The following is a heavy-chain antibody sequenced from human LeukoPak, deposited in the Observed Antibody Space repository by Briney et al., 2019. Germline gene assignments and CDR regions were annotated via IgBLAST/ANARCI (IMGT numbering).Heavy chain of an antibody. V-gene: IGHV3-30-3*01. J-gene: IGHJ4*02. CDR1: GFTFSSYA. CDR2: ISYDGSNK. Sequence: PWGSLRLSCAASGFTFSSYAMHWVRQAPGKGLEWVAVISYDGSNKYYADSVKGRFTISRDNAKNSLYLQMNSLRAEDTAVYYCARGPSVGSTVTTCFDYWGQGTLVTVSS. D-gene: IGHD4-17*01. CDR3: ARGPSVGSTVTTCFDY.